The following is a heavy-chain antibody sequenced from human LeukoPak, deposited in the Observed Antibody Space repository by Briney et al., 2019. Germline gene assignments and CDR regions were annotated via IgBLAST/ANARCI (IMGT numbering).Heavy chain of an antibody. CDR2: IYPGDSDT. CDR1: GYSLTTYW. Sequence: GQSLMISCKGSGYSLTTYWIGWVRQMPGKGLEWMGIIYPGDSDTRYSPSFQGQVTISADKSISTAYLQWNSLKASDTAMYYCARLGNHPDYWGQGTLVTVSS. CDR3: ARLGNHPDY. J-gene: IGHJ4*02. V-gene: IGHV5-51*03. D-gene: IGHD2/OR15-2a*01.